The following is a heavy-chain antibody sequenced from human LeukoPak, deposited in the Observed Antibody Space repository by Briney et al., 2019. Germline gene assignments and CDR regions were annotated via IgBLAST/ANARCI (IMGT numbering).Heavy chain of an antibody. CDR3: ARDPLYYYYGMDV. Sequence: GGSLRLSCAASGFTVSSNHMSWVRQAPGKGLEWVSVIYSGGSTYYADSVKGRFTTSRDNSKNTLYLQMNSLRAEDTAVYYCARDPLYYYYGMDVWGKGTTVTVSS. V-gene: IGHV3-53*01. J-gene: IGHJ6*04. CDR1: GFTVSSNH. CDR2: IYSGGST.